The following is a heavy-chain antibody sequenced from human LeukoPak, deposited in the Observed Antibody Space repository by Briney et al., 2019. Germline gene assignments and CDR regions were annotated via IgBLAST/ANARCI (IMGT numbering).Heavy chain of an antibody. CDR1: GYTFTSYG. CDR3: ARGGLELRVGYYYYYYMDV. Sequence: ASVTVSCKASGYTFTSYGISWVRQAPGQGLEWMGWISAYNGNTNYAQKLQGRVTITTDTSTSTAYMELRSLRSDDTAVYYCARGGLELRVGYYYYYYMDVWGKGTTVTVSS. CDR2: ISAYNGNT. D-gene: IGHD1-7*01. J-gene: IGHJ6*03. V-gene: IGHV1-18*01.